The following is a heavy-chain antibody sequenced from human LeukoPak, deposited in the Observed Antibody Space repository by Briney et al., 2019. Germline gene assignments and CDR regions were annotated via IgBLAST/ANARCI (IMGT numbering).Heavy chain of an antibody. CDR2: IRYDGSNK. J-gene: IGHJ6*03. Sequence: GGSLRLSCAASGFTFSSYGMHWVRQAPGKGLEWVAFIRYDGSNKYNADSVKGRFTISRGNSKNTLYLQMNSLRAEDTAVYYCAKKGVYDILTGYYIHGNYYYYMDVWGKGTTVTVSS. D-gene: IGHD3-9*01. V-gene: IGHV3-30*02. CDR3: AKKGVYDILTGYYIHGNYYYYMDV. CDR1: GFTFSSYG.